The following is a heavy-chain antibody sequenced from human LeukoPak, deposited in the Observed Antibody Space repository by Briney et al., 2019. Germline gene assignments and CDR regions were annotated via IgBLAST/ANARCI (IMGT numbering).Heavy chain of an antibody. CDR1: GFTFSSYA. J-gene: IGHJ3*02. Sequence: PGGSLRLSCAASGFTFSSYAMHWVRQAPGKGLEFVSAIGSNGRSTYYANSIKGRFIISRDNSENTLFLQMGSLTAEDMTVYYCARVGGDIADDALDIWGQGTMVTVSS. CDR2: IGSNGRST. CDR3: ARVGGDIADDALDI. D-gene: IGHD3-16*01. V-gene: IGHV3-64*01.